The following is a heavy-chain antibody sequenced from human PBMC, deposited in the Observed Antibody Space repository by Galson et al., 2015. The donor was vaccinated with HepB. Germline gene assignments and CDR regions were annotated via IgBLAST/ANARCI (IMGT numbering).Heavy chain of an antibody. CDR2: IKQDGTEK. Sequence: SLRLSCAASGFTFSSYLMSWVRQAPGKGLECVANIKQDGTEKYYVYSVKGRFTISRDNAKNSLYLQMNSLRAEDTAVYYCARDEGGINCYYYYMDVWGKGTTVTVSS. CDR1: GFTFSSYL. V-gene: IGHV3-7*01. CDR3: ARDEGGINCYYYYMDV. J-gene: IGHJ6*03. D-gene: IGHD3-16*01.